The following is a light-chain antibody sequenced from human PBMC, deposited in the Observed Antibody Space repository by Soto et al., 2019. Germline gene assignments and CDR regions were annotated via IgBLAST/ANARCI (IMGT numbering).Light chain of an antibody. V-gene: IGLV1-44*01. Sequence: QAVVTQPPSASGTPGQRVTISCSGSNSNIGSNTVNWYQQLPGTAPKLLIYSNNKRPSGVPGRFSDSKSGTSASLAISGLQSEDEADYYCASWDDSLNGVVFGGGTKVTVL. CDR2: SNN. CDR1: NSNIGSNT. J-gene: IGLJ2*01. CDR3: ASWDDSLNGVV.